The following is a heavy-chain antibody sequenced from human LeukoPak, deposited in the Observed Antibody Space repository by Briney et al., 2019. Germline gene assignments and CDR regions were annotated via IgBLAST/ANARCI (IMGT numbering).Heavy chain of an antibody. CDR2: ISSNGGST. D-gene: IGHD6-13*01. Sequence: GGSLRLSCAASGFTVSSNYMSWVRQAPGKGLEYVSAISSNGGSTYYANSVKGRFTISRDNSKNTLYLQMGSLRAEDMAVYYCARYSAAAAGNDYWGQGTLVTVSS. CDR1: GFTVSSNY. V-gene: IGHV3-64*01. J-gene: IGHJ4*02. CDR3: ARYSAAAAGNDY.